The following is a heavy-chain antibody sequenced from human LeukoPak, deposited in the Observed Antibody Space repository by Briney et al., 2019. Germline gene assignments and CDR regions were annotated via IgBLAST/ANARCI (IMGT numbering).Heavy chain of an antibody. CDR2: IYYSGST. Sequence: KPSETLSLTCTVSGGSISSYYWSWIRQPPGKGLEWIGYIYYSGSTNYNPSLKSRVTISVDTSKNQFSLKLSSVTAADTAVYYCARTRYYYDSSGYPYWLDPWGQGTLVTVSS. J-gene: IGHJ5*02. CDR1: GGSISSYY. D-gene: IGHD3-22*01. CDR3: ARTRYYYDSSGYPYWLDP. V-gene: IGHV4-59*08.